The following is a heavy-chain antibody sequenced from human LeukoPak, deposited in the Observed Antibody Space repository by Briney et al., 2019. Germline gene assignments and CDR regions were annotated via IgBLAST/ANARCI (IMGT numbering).Heavy chain of an antibody. Sequence: GGSLRLSCAASGVTFSSYWMHWVRQAPGKGLLWVSRINSDGSSTSYADSVKGRFTISRDNAKNTLYLQMNSLRAEDTAVYYCARRIAAAAAPYYFDYWGQGTLVTVSS. CDR3: ARRIAAAAAPYYFDY. V-gene: IGHV3-74*01. J-gene: IGHJ4*02. D-gene: IGHD6-13*01. CDR2: INSDGSST. CDR1: GVTFSSYW.